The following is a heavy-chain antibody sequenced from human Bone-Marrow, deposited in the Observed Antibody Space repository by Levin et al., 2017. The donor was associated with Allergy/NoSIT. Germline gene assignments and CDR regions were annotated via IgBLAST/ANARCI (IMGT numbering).Heavy chain of an antibody. J-gene: IGHJ6*03. CDR1: GGSISSSGYS. D-gene: IGHD3-10*01. V-gene: IGHV4-30-2*01. Sequence: SETLSLTCAVSGGSISSSGYSWNWIRQPPGKGLEWIGSISHSGTVYYSPSLKSRVAISLDRSNNRFALMLTSVTAADTAIFFCARGGQVRGLYYYYFMDVSGTGTTVTVSS. CDR3: ARGGQVRGLYYYYFMDV. CDR2: ISHSGTV.